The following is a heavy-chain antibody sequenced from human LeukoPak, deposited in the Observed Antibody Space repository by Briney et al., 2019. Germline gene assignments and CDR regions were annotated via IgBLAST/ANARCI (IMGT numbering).Heavy chain of an antibody. D-gene: IGHD6-13*01. CDR2: ISGSGGST. V-gene: IGHV3-23*01. J-gene: IGHJ4*02. Sequence: GGSLRLSCAASGFTFSSYAMSWVRQAPGKGLEWVSAISGSGGSTYYADSVKGRFTISRDNTKNSLYLQMNSLRAEDTAVYYCARDLYGIYSSSWYGVDYWGQGTLVTVFS. CDR1: GFTFSSYA. CDR3: ARDLYGIYSSSWYGVDY.